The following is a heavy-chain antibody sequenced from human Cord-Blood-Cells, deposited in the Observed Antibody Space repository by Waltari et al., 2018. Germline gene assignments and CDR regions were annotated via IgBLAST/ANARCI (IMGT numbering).Heavy chain of an antibody. D-gene: IGHD2-2*01. J-gene: IGHJ4*02. Sequence: EVQLVESGGGLVQPGRSLRLSCAASGFTFDDSAMHWVRQAPGKGLELVSGISGNSGSIGYAVSAKCRFTSSRDNAKNSLYRQMNSLRAEDTALYYCASGYCSSTSCPMKDYWGQGTLVTVSS. V-gene: IGHV3-9*01. CDR1: GFTFDDSA. CDR2: ISGNSGSI. CDR3: ASGYCSSTSCPMKDY.